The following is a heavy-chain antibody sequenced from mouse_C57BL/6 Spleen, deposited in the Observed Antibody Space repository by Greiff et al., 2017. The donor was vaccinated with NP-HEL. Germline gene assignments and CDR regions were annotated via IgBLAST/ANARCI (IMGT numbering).Heavy chain of an antibody. CDR2: VDPEDGDT. J-gene: IGHJ2*01. D-gene: IGHD2-3*01. V-gene: IGHV14-1*01. CDR3: TTWSDGYEGYFDY. CDR1: GFNIKDYY. Sequence: VQLQQSGAELVRPGASVKLSCTASGFNIKDYYMHWVKQRPEQGLEWIGRVDPEDGDTAYAPKFQGKATMTADTYSNTAYLQLSSLTSEDTAVYYCTTWSDGYEGYFDYWGQGTTLTVSS.